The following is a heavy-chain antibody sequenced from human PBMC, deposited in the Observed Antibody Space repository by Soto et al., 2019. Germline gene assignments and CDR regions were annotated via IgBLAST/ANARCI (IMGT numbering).Heavy chain of an antibody. CDR1: GGSISNNY. J-gene: IGHJ4*02. V-gene: IGHV4-59*08. CDR3: ARHHCSGGTCSPTYHFDS. D-gene: IGHD2-15*01. Sequence: NPSETLSLTCTVSGGSISNNYWSWIRQPPGKGLEWIGSISYSGSTRYNPSLKSRISISIDTSKNRFSLSLTSVTAADTAMYYCARHHCSGGTCSPTYHFDSWGQGNLVTVSS. CDR2: ISYSGST.